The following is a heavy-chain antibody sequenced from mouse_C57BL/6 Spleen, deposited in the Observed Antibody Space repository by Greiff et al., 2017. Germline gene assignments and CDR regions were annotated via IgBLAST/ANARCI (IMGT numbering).Heavy chain of an antibody. Sequence: QVQLQQPGAELVRPGTSVKLSCKASGYTFTSYWMHWVKQRPGQGLEWIGVIDPSDSYTNYSQKFKGKATLTVDTSSSTAYMQLSSLTSEDSAVYYCAIGELGRREYYFDYWGQGTTLTVSS. V-gene: IGHV1-59*01. D-gene: IGHD4-1*01. CDR2: IDPSDSYT. CDR3: AIGELGRREYYFDY. CDR1: GYTFTSYW. J-gene: IGHJ2*01.